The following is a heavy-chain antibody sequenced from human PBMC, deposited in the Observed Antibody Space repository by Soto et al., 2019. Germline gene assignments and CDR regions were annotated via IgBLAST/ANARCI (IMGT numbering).Heavy chain of an antibody. CDR1: GGSISSSSYY. J-gene: IGHJ4*02. V-gene: IGHV4-39*01. D-gene: IGHD5-12*01. CDR2: IYYSGST. CDR3: ARRPYSGNDYLDY. Sequence: SETLSLTCTVSGGSISSSSYYWGWIRQPPGKGLEWIGSIYYSGSTYYNPYLKSRVTISADTTKNQFFLKLSPVTGADTAVDYCARRPYSGNDYLDYWGQGTLVTVSS.